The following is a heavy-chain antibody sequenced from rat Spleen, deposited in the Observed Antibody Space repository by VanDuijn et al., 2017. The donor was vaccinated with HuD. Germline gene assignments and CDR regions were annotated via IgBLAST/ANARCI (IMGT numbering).Heavy chain of an antibody. D-gene: IGHD1-6*01. CDR2: IPYDGSST. V-gene: IGHV5-29*01. Sequence: EVQLVESDGGLVQPGRSLKLSCAASGFTFSDYYMAWVRQAPTKGLEWVATIPYDGSSTYYRDSVKGRFTVSRDNAKTTLYLQMDSLRSEDTATYYCARHTTDLYYFDYWGQGVMVTVSS. CDR3: ARHTTDLYYFDY. J-gene: IGHJ2*01. CDR1: GFTFSDYY.